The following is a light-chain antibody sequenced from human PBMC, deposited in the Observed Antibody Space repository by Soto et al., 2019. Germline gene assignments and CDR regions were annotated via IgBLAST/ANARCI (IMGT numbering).Light chain of an antibody. Sequence: AIQLTQSPSSLSASVGDRVTITCRASTGIRTDLSWYQQKPGKVPKVLIYAATSLHSGVPSRFSGSGSGTDFTLTISFLQPEDSATYYCQHLNSYPRTFGHGTKVDI. CDR2: AAT. V-gene: IGKV1-6*01. CDR1: TGIRTD. CDR3: QHLNSYPRT. J-gene: IGKJ1*01.